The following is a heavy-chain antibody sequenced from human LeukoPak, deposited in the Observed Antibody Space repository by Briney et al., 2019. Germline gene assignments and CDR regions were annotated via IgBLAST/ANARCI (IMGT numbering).Heavy chain of an antibody. CDR3: AKGPRAHGTYNWFET. CDR2: ISGSGGST. J-gene: IGHJ5*02. CDR1: GFTFSSYA. Sequence: GSLRLSCAASGFTFSSYAMSCVRQPPGKGLECVSAISGSGGSTYYADSVKGRFTISRDNYKNTLYLQMNSLRAEETAVYYCAKGPRAHGTYNWFETWGQGTLVTVSS. V-gene: IGHV3-23*01. D-gene: IGHD1-1*01.